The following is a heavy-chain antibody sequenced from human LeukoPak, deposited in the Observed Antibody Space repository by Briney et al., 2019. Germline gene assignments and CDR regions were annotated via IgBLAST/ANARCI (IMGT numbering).Heavy chain of an antibody. CDR3: ARRYSSWRRFDY. CDR2: INHSGRT. D-gene: IGHD6-13*01. V-gene: IGHV4-34*01. CDR1: GGSFSGYY. Sequence: SETLFLTGAVYGGSFSGYYWSWIRQPPGKGLEWIGEINHSGRTNYNPSLKSRVAISVDTSKNQFSLNLSSVTAADTAVYYCARRYSSWRRFDYWGQGT. J-gene: IGHJ4*02.